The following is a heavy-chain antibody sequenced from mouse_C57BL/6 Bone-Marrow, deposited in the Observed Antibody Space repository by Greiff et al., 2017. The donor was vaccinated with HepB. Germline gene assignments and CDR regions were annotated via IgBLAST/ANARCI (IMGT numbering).Heavy chain of an antibody. CDR3: ARGNWVFAY. Sequence: EVKLMESEGGLVQPGSSMKLSCTASGFTFSDYYMAWVRQVPEKGLEWVANINYDGSSTYYLDSLKSRFIISRDNAKNILYLQMSSMKSEDTATYYCARGNWVFAYWGQGTLVTVSA. J-gene: IGHJ3*01. D-gene: IGHD4-1*01. V-gene: IGHV5-16*01. CDR2: INYDGSST. CDR1: GFTFSDYY.